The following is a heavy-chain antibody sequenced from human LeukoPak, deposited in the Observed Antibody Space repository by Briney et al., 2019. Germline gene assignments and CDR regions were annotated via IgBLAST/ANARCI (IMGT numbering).Heavy chain of an antibody. CDR1: GFTFSNFA. D-gene: IGHD3-22*01. V-gene: IGHV3-23*01. J-gene: IGHJ4*02. CDR3: AKELDDTSAPSDY. Sequence: GGSLRLSCAASGFTFSNFAMSWVRQAPGKGLEWVSTISGSGGNTFYAASVRGRFTISRDNSKNTMYLQMNSLRAEDTALYYCAKELDDTSAPSDYWGQGTLVTVSS. CDR2: ISGSGGNT.